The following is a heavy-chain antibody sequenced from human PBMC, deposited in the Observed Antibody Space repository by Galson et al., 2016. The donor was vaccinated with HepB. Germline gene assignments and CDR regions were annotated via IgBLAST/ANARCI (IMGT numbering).Heavy chain of an antibody. CDR1: GFSFSHYG. D-gene: IGHD2-21*02. J-gene: IGHJ5*02. CDR3: ARSVGTAVGADPAPNWFDP. Sequence: SLRLSCAASGFSFSHYGMSWVRQAPGKGLEWVSGIRATGGSGGNTYYADPVTGRFTIPRDPSKNTLFLQMNSLGAEDTAIYYCARSVGTAVGADPAPNWFDPWGQGTLVTVSS. CDR2: TGGSGGNT. V-gene: IGHV3-23*01.